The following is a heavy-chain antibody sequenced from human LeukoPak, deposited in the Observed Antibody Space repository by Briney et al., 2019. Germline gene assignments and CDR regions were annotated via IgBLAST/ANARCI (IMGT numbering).Heavy chain of an antibody. J-gene: IGHJ4*02. D-gene: IGHD3-10*01. CDR2: INHSGST. V-gene: IGHV4-34*01. Sequence: SSATLSLTCAVYGGSFSGYYWSWIRQPPGKGLEWIGEINHSGSTNYNPSLKSRVTISVDTSKNQFSLKLSSVTAADTAVYYCARGRRKVRGVIISLDYWGQGTLVTVSS. CDR3: ARGRRKVRGVIISLDY. CDR1: GGSFSGYY.